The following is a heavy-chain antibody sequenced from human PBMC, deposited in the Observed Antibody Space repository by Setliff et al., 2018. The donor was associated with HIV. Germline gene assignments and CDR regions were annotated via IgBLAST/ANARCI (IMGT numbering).Heavy chain of an antibody. CDR1: GYTFTLFY. V-gene: IGHV1-46*01. CDR2: INPSDGVT. D-gene: IGHD6-19*01. CDR3: ARVPYRSAWFSGGHDAFDI. J-gene: IGHJ3*02. Sequence: SCKTSGYTFTLFYIHWVRQAPGQGLEWMGMINPSDGVTTLAQKFQDRVTLTRDTSTSTVHMDLSSLRSDDTAVYFCARVPYRSAWFSGGHDAFDIWGQGTMVTVSS.